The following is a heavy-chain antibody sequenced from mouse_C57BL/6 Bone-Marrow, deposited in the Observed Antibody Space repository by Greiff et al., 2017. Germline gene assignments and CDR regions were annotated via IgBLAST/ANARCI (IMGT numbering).Heavy chain of an antibody. J-gene: IGHJ3*01. Sequence: EVHLVESGGGLVKPGGSLKLSCAASGFTFSSYAMSWVRQTPEKRLEWVATISDGGSYTYYPDNVKGRFTISRDNAKNNLYLQMSHLKSEDTAMCYCARDGVAYWGQGTLVTVSA. CDR1: GFTFSSYA. CDR2: ISDGGSYT. CDR3: ARDGVAY. V-gene: IGHV5-4*01.